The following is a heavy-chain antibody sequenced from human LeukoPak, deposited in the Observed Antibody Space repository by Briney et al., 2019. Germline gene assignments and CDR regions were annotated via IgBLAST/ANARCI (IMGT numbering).Heavy chain of an antibody. CDR2: IYHSGST. CDR1: GYSISSGYY. V-gene: IGHV4-38-2*01. CDR3: ARLNVVVVPAAIPIPFDP. D-gene: IGHD2-2*02. Sequence: SETLSLTCAVSGYSISSGYYWGWIRQPPGKGLEWIGSIYHSGSTYYNPPLKSRVTISVDTSKNQFSLKLSSVTAADTAVYYCARLNVVVVPAAIPIPFDPWGQGTLVTVSS. J-gene: IGHJ5*02.